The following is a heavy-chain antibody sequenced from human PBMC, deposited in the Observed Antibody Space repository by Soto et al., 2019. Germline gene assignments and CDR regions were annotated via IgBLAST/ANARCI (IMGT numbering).Heavy chain of an antibody. CDR2: INHSGST. CDR3: ARAAAAAGQLNAEYFQH. D-gene: IGHD6-13*01. V-gene: IGHV4-34*01. Sequence: LSETLSLTCAVYGGSFSGYYWSWIRQPPGKGLEWIGEINHSGSTNYNPSLKSRVTISVDTSKNQFSLKLSSVTAADTAVYYCARAAAAAGQLNAEYFQHWGQGTLVTVSS. CDR1: GGSFSGYY. J-gene: IGHJ1*01.